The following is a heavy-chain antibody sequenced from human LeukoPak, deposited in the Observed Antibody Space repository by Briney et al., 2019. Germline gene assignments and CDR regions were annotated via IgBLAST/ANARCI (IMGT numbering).Heavy chain of an antibody. D-gene: IGHD6-13*01. J-gene: IGHJ6*03. Sequence: SETLSPTCAVYGGSFSGYYWSWIRQPPGKGLEWIGEINHSGSTNYNPSLKSRVTISVDTSKNQFSLKLSSVTAADTAVYYCARAQYHSSSWYRGPYYYYYMDVWGKGTTVTVSS. CDR1: GGSFSGYY. V-gene: IGHV4-34*01. CDR2: INHSGST. CDR3: ARAQYHSSSWYRGPYYYYYMDV.